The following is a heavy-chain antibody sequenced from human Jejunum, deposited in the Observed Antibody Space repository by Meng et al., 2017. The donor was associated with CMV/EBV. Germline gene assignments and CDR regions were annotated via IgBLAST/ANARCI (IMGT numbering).Heavy chain of an antibody. CDR2: LTRSGGTT. V-gene: IGHV3-23*01. Sequence: AYGFTFSSYAMSWVRQAPGKGLEWVSTLTRSGGTTYYADSVKGRFTISRDNSKNTLYLQMNSLRDVDTAVYYCAKDLVGSYQLPHCWGQGTLVTVSS. CDR3: AKDLVGSYQLPHC. J-gene: IGHJ4*02. D-gene: IGHD2-2*01. CDR1: GFTFSSYA.